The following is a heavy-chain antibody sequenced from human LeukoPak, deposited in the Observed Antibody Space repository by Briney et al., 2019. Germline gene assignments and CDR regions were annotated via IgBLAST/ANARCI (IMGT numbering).Heavy chain of an antibody. CDR2: ISSSSSYI. J-gene: IGHJ3*02. CDR3: ARGLYGDESAFDI. D-gene: IGHD4-17*01. CDR1: GFTFSSYS. Sequence: GGSLRLSCAASGFTFSSYSMNWVRQAPGKGLEWVSSISSSSSYIYYADSVKGRFTISRDNAKNSLYLQMNSLRAEDTAVYYCARGLYGDESAFDIWGQGTMVTVSS. V-gene: IGHV3-21*01.